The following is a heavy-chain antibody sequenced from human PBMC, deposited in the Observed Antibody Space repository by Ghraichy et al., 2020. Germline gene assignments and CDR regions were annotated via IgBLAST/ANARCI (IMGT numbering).Heavy chain of an antibody. V-gene: IGHV3-30*02. CDR3: AKDRGIAAAGPGGDP. J-gene: IGHJ5*02. Sequence: LSLTCAASGFTFSSYGMHWVRQAPGKGLECVAFIRYDGSNKYYADSVKGRFTISRDNSKNPVYLQMNSLRADDTAVYYCAKDRGIAAAGPGGDPWGQGTLVTVSS. CDR2: IRYDGSNK. CDR1: GFTFSSYG. D-gene: IGHD6-13*01.